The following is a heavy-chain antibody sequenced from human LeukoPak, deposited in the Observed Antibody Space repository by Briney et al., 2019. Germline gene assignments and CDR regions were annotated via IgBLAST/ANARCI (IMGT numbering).Heavy chain of an antibody. D-gene: IGHD1-7*01. CDR1: GFTFSSYG. Sequence: GGSLRLSCAASGFTFSSYGMHWVRQAPGKGLEWVAVISYDGSNKYYADSVKGRFTISRDNSKNTLYLQMNSLRAEDTAVYYCAKGANYYFDCWGQGTLVTVSS. J-gene: IGHJ4*02. CDR3: AKGANYYFDC. CDR2: ISYDGSNK. V-gene: IGHV3-30*18.